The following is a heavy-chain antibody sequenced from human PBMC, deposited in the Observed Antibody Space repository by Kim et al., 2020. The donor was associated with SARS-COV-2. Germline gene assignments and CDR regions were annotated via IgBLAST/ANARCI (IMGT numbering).Heavy chain of an antibody. CDR1: GGSISSGGYY. D-gene: IGHD3-22*01. Sequence: SETLSLTCTVSGGSISSGGYYWSWIRQHPGKGLVWIGYIYYSGSTYYYPSLKCRVTISVDTSKNQFSLKLSSVTAADTAVYYCARTRITMIVVVTHFDYWGQGTLVTVSS. CDR2: IYYSGST. V-gene: IGHV4-31*03. J-gene: IGHJ4*02. CDR3: ARTRITMIVVVTHFDY.